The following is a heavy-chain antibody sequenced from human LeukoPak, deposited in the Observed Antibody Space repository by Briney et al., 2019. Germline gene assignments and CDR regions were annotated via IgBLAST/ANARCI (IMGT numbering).Heavy chain of an antibody. CDR3: ARETSQKGAHYMDV. CDR1: GGSIINYY. Sequence: SETLSLTCTVSGGSIINYYWSWIRQPPGKGLEWIGYIFYSGSTNYNPSLKSRVTMSVDTSKNQFSLKLSSVTAADTAVYYCARETSQKGAHYMDVWGKGTTFTISS. D-gene: IGHD3-16*01. J-gene: IGHJ6*03. V-gene: IGHV4-59*01. CDR2: IFYSGST.